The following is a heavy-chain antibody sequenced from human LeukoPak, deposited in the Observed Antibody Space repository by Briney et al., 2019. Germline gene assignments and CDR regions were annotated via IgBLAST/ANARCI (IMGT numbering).Heavy chain of an antibody. V-gene: IGHV3-30*02. CDR3: AKWYCDTANCYYDY. Sequence: PGGSLRLSCAASDFTFSSYGMHWVRQAPGKGLECVAFISHDGTVEKFADSVKGRFTISRDNSKNILNLRLDSLRAEDTAVYYCAKWYCDTANCYYDYWGQGTLVTVSS. J-gene: IGHJ4*02. CDR1: DFTFSSYG. D-gene: IGHD2-2*01. CDR2: ISHDGTVE.